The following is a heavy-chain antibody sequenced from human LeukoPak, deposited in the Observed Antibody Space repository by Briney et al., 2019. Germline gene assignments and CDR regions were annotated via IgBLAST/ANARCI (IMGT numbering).Heavy chain of an antibody. CDR2: MNPNSDNT. Sequence: ALVKVSCKASGYTFTSYDINWVRQATGQGLEWMGWMNPNSDNTGYAQKFQGRVTMTRNTSISTAYMELSSLRSEDTAVYYCARGMVVTAIRIPYYYYYMDVWGKGTTVTVSS. CDR3: ARGMVVTAIRIPYYYYYMDV. J-gene: IGHJ6*03. CDR1: GYTFTSYD. V-gene: IGHV1-8*01. D-gene: IGHD2-21*02.